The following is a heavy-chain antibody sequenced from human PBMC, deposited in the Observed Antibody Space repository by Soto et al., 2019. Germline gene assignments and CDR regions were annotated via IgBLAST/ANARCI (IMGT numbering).Heavy chain of an antibody. CDR1: GDSVSSGSYY. CDR3: ARAYYYGSGRGRSMDV. V-gene: IGHV4-61*01. D-gene: IGHD3-10*01. CDR2: FSNNGRT. J-gene: IGHJ6*02. Sequence: QVQLQESGPGLVKPSETLSLTCTVSGDSVSSGSYYWMWIRQPPGKGLEWIGYFSNNGRTTYNPSLLRRPAISXXKXQXXGPLSQWPVIAAEAGVYQWARAYYYGSGRGRSMDVWGQGPTVIVSS.